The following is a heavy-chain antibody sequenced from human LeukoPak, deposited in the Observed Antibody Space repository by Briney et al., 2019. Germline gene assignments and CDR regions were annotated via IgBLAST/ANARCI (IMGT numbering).Heavy chain of an antibody. CDR1: GFTFSSYS. V-gene: IGHV3-48*02. J-gene: IGHJ4*02. CDR3: ARALGLEIDY. D-gene: IGHD3-3*01. CDR2: IGSSSSSI. Sequence: PGGSLRLSCAASGFTFSSYSMNWVRQPPGKGLEWVSYIGSSSSSIYYADSAKGRFTISRDNAKNSLYLQMNSLRDEDTAAYYCARALGLEIDYWGQGTLVTVSS.